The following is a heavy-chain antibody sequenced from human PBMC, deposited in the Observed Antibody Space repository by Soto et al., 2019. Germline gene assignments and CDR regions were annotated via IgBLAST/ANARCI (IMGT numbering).Heavy chain of an antibody. Sequence: QVQLVQSGAEVKKPGSSVTVSCKASGGTSSSNTITWVRQAPGHGLEWMGRIIPILDMANYSQKFQGRVTITADKSTSTAYMQLSSLTSEDTATYFCARLPGYSSDSYSPYYYYYMDVWGKGTPATVSS. CDR1: GGTSSSNT. D-gene: IGHD6-19*01. CDR2: IIPILDMA. J-gene: IGHJ6*03. CDR3: ARLPGYSSDSYSPYYYYYMDV. V-gene: IGHV1-69*02.